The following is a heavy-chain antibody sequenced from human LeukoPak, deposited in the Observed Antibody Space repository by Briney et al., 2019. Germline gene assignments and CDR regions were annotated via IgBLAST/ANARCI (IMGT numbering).Heavy chain of an antibody. CDR2: VSPNSANT. CDR1: GYTFTSYD. Sequence: ASVKVSCKASGYTFTSYDVNWVRQATGQGLEWMGWVSPNSANTAYAQKFQGRVTMTRNTSISTAYMELRSLRSDDTAVYYCARDAGLGIDYWGQGTLVTVSS. V-gene: IGHV1-8*01. J-gene: IGHJ4*02. D-gene: IGHD3-16*01. CDR3: ARDAGLGIDY.